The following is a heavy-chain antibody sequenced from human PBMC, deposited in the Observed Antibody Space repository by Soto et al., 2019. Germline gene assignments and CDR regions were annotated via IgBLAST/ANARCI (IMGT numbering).Heavy chain of an antibody. D-gene: IGHD3-10*01. CDR2: INHSGST. J-gene: IGHJ4*02. Sequence: PSETLSLTCAVYGGSFSGYYWSWIRQPPGKGLEWIGEINHSGSTNYNPSLKSRVTISVDTSKNQFSLKLSSVTAADTAVYYCARPHDYYGSGSYYIWGQGTLVTVSS. CDR3: ARPHDYYGSGSYYI. CDR1: GGSFSGYY. V-gene: IGHV4-34*01.